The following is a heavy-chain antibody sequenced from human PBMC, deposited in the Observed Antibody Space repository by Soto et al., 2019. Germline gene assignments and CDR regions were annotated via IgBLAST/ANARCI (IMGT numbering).Heavy chain of an antibody. CDR1: GYTFTSYG. J-gene: IGHJ6*02. Sequence: VASVKVSCKASGYTFTSYGISWVRQAPGQGLEWMGWISAYNGNTNYAQKLQGRVTMTTDTSTSTAYMELRSLRSDDTAVYYCARIIRYYDFWKAGMDVWGQGTTVTVSS. V-gene: IGHV1-18*04. CDR3: ARIIRYYDFWKAGMDV. D-gene: IGHD3-3*01. CDR2: ISAYNGNT.